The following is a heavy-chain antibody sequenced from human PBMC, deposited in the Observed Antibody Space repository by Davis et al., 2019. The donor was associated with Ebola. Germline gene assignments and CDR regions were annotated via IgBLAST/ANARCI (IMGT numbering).Heavy chain of an antibody. CDR3: VRGSDAYKTGY. J-gene: IGHJ4*02. Sequence: SETLSLTCSVSGCSAGSDYWSWIPQSPGKGLEWIAFISNGGRTIYNPSLRGRVTISIDTSKNQFSLEVRSVTAADTAFYYCVRGSDAYKTGYWGQGTLVTVSS. V-gene: IGHV4-59*02. CDR1: GCSAGSDY. CDR2: ISNGGRT. D-gene: IGHD5-24*01.